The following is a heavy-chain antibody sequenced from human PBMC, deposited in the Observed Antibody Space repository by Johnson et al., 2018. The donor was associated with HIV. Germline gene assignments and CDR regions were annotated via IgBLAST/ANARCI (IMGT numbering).Heavy chain of an antibody. CDR1: GFTFNSYA. D-gene: IGHD6-19*01. V-gene: IGHV3-30-3*02. J-gene: IGHJ3*02. CDR2: ISYDGSNK. CDR3: AKIIGYSSGLEI. Sequence: QVQLVESGGGVVQAGRSLRLSCAASGFTFNSYATHWVRQAPGKGLEWVAVISYDGSNKYYADSVKGRFTISRDNSKNTLYLQMNSLRAEDTAVYYCAKIIGYSSGLEIWGQGTMVTVSS.